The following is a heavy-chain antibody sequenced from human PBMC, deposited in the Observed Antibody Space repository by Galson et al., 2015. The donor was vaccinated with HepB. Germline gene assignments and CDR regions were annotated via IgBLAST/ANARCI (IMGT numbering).Heavy chain of an antibody. Sequence: SETLSLTCTVSGGSISSSSYYWGWIHQPPGKGLEWIGSIYYSGSTYYNPSLKSRVTISVDTSKNQFSLKLSSVTAADTAVYYCARHLNVVDDPNAYWGQGTLVTVSS. V-gene: IGHV4-39*01. CDR3: ARHLNVVDDPNAY. CDR1: GGSISSSSYY. J-gene: IGHJ4*02. D-gene: IGHD2-21*01. CDR2: IYYSGST.